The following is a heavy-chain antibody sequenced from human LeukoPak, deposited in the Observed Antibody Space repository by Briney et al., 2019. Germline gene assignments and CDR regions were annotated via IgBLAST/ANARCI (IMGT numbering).Heavy chain of an antibody. CDR3: AKDSEYSSSSGDSDY. CDR1: GFTFSSYA. J-gene: IGHJ4*02. CDR2: ISGSGGST. D-gene: IGHD6-6*01. Sequence: GGSLRLSCAASGFTFSSYAMSWVRQAPGKGLEWVSAISGSGGSTYYADSVKGRFTISRDNSKNTLYLQMNSLRAEDTAVYYCAKDSEYSSSSGDSDYWGQGTLVTVSS. V-gene: IGHV3-23*01.